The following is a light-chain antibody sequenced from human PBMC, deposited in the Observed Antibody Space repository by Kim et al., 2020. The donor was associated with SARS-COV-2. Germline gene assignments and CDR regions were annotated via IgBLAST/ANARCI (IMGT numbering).Light chain of an antibody. CDR1: NSDVVGCNY. J-gene: IGLJ2*01. Sequence: QSGTIACTASNSDVVGCNYVSWYQQHPGKAPKLVIYDDSKRPSGVPDRFSGSKSGNTASLTISGLQAEDEADYYCCSYAGSYNFVVFGGGTQLTVL. CDR3: CSYAGSYNFVV. V-gene: IGLV2-11*01. CDR2: DDS.